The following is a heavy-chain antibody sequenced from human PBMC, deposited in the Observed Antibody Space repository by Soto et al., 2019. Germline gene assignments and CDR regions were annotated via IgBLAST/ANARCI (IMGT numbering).Heavy chain of an antibody. D-gene: IGHD2-15*01. CDR3: ARTYCSGGSCYNIDY. Sequence: ASVKVSCKASGYTFTSYGTSWVRQAPGQGLEWMGWISAYNGNTNYAQKLQGRVTMTTDTSTSTAYMELRSLRSDDTAVYYCARTYCSGGSCYNIDYWGQGTLVTVSS. CDR2: ISAYNGNT. J-gene: IGHJ4*02. CDR1: GYTFTSYG. V-gene: IGHV1-18*01.